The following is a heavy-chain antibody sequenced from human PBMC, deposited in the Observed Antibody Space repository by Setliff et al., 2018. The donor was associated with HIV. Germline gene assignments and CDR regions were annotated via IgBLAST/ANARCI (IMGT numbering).Heavy chain of an antibody. CDR2: LYYRGTT. Sequence: PSETLSLTCAVYGGSFSGYYWSWIRQPPGKGPEWIGSLYYRGTTYYNPSLKSRVTISTGTSNNQFSLTLSSVPAADTAVYYCARGVLITKRVTQTGGYYYYTDVWGKGTTVTVSS. J-gene: IGHJ6*03. V-gene: IGHV4-34*01. CDR1: GGSFSGYY. D-gene: IGHD2-21*02. CDR3: ARGVLITKRVTQTGGYYYYTDV.